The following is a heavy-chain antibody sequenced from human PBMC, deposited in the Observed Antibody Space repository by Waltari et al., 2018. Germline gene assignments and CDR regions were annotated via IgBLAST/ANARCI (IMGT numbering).Heavy chain of an antibody. CDR3: ARDRWGESHGYGY. CDR2: INPNNGAT. Sequence: QVQLVQSGVEVKKPGASVRVSCTASGYTFTVYYLHWIRQAPGQGAEWMRWINPNNGATHYAQKVQARVTMTRDTSINTAYLEVTSDDTAVYFCARDRWGESHGYGYWGRGTLVTVSS. CDR1: GYTFTVYY. J-gene: IGHJ4*02. V-gene: IGHV1-2*02. D-gene: IGHD7-27*01.